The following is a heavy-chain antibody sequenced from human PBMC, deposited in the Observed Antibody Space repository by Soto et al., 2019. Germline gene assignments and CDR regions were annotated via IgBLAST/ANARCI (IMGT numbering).Heavy chain of an antibody. Sequence: SETLSLTCAVSGGSISSGGYSWSWIRQPPGKGLEWIGYIYHSGSTYYNPSLKSRVTISVDRSKNQFSLKLSSVTAADTAVYYCARDDVDTAMVGGMASYYGHGLDVWGHGATVTVSS. J-gene: IGHJ6*02. D-gene: IGHD5-18*01. V-gene: IGHV4-30-2*01. CDR1: GGSISSGGYS. CDR3: ARDDVDTAMVGGMASYYGHGLDV. CDR2: IYHSGST.